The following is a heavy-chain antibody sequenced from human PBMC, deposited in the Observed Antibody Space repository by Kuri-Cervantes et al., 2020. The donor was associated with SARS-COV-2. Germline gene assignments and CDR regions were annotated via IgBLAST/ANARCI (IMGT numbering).Heavy chain of an antibody. J-gene: IGHJ6*02. CDR1: GFTFSSYA. CDR3: ASRTVTTGYYYGMDV. V-gene: IGHV3-30-3*01. D-gene: IGHD4-11*01. Sequence: GESLKISCAASGFTFSSYAMHWVCQAPGKGLEWVAVISYDGSNKYYADSVKGRFTISRDNSKNTLYLQMNSLRAEDTAVYYCASRTVTTGYYYGMDVWGQGTTVTVSS. CDR2: ISYDGSNK.